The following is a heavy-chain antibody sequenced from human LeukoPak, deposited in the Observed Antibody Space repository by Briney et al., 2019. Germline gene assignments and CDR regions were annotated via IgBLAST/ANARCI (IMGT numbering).Heavy chain of an antibody. CDR3: ARERIPFGYGMDV. Sequence: ASVKVSCKPSGYTSTGYYMHWVRQAPGQGLEWMGWINPNLGGTNYAQKCQGWATMTRDTSVSTAYMELSRLRSDDTAVYYCARERIPFGYGMDVWGKGTTVTVPS. J-gene: IGHJ6*04. V-gene: IGHV1-2*04. D-gene: IGHD3-16*01. CDR2: INPNLGGT. CDR1: GYTSTGYY.